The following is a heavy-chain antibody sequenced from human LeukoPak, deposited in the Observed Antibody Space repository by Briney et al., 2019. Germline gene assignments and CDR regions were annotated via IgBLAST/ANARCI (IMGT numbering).Heavy chain of an antibody. Sequence: SETLSFTCAVYGGSFSGYYWSWIRQPPGKGLEWIGEINHSGSTNYNPSLKSRVTISVDTSKNQFSLKLSSVTAADTAVYYCARGRTTVTFDYWGQGTLVTVSS. J-gene: IGHJ4*02. CDR2: INHSGST. V-gene: IGHV4-34*01. D-gene: IGHD4-17*01. CDR1: GGSFSGYY. CDR3: ARGRTTVTFDY.